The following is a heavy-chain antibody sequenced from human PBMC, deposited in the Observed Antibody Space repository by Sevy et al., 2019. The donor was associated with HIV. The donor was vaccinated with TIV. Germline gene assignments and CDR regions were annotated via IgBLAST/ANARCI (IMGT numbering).Heavy chain of an antibody. CDR2: IYYSGST. D-gene: IGHD3-10*01. J-gene: IGHJ4*02. Sequence: SETLSLTCTVSGGSISSSSYYWGWIRQPPGKGLEWIGSIYYSGSTYYNPSLKSRVTISVDTSKNQFSLKLSSMTAADTAVYYCARSFGSGSYYNTPDFDYWGQGTLVTVSS. CDR3: ARSFGSGSYYNTPDFDY. CDR1: GGSISSSSYY. V-gene: IGHV4-39*01.